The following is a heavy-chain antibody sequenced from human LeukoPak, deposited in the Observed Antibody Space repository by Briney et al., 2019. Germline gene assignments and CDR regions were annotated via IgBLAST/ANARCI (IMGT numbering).Heavy chain of an antibody. Sequence: GGSLSLSCAASGFTFSTYAMSWVRQAPGKGLEWVSSISGSGGATYYADSVKGRFTVSRDDPHNTLYLQMNSVRAEDTAVYFCARGGVDHYGSGTYYLMYYFDHWGQGALVTVSS. V-gene: IGHV3-23*01. CDR1: GFTFSTYA. J-gene: IGHJ4*02. CDR3: ARGGVDHYGSGTYYLMYYFDH. D-gene: IGHD3-10*01. CDR2: ISGSGGAT.